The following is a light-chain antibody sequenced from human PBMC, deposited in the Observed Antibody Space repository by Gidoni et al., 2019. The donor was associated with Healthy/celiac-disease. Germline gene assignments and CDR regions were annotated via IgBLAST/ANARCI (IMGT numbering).Light chain of an antibody. CDR2: AAS. CDR1: PSISSY. V-gene: IGKV1-39*01. Sequence: DIQMTQSPSSLSASVGDRVTITCRASPSISSYLNWYQQKPGKAPKLLLYAASSLQRGVPSRFIGSGSGTDFTLTISSLQPEDFATYYCQQSYSTPRTFGQXTKVEIK. CDR3: QQSYSTPRT. J-gene: IGKJ1*01.